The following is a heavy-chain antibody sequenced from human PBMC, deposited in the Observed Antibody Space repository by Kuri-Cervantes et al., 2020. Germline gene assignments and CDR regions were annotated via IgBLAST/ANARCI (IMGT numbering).Heavy chain of an antibody. CDR3: ARNYGDYPHDAFDI. D-gene: IGHD4-17*01. Sequence: SETLSLTCTVSGGSISSYYWSWIRQPPGKGLEWIGYIYYSGSTNYNPSLKSRVTISVDKSKKQFSLKLSSVTAADTAVYYCARNYGDYPHDAFDIWGQGTMVTVSS. V-gene: IGHV4-59*12. CDR2: IYYSGST. J-gene: IGHJ3*02. CDR1: GGSISSYY.